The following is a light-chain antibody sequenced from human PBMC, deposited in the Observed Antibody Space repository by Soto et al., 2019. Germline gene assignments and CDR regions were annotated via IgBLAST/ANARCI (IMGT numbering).Light chain of an antibody. V-gene: IGLV2-23*01. CDR3: CSYAGRSTV. Sequence: SALTQPASVSGSPGQSITLSCTGTSSRNYNLVSWYQQHPGKAPKLIIYEGSKRPSGVSNRFSGSQSGTTASLTISGLQAEDESDFYCCSYAGRSTVFGGGTKLTVL. CDR1: SSRNYNL. J-gene: IGLJ2*01. CDR2: EGS.